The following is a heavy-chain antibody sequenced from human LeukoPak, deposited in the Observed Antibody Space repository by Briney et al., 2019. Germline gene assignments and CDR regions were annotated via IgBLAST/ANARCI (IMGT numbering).Heavy chain of an antibody. J-gene: IGHJ6*03. CDR2: IYYSGST. Sequence: SETLSLTCTVSGGSISSYYWSWIRQPPGKGLEWIGYIYYSGSTNYNPSLKSRVTISVDTPKNQFSLKLSSVTAADTAVYYCARDRWIQLWPTGYYYYYMDVWGKGTTVTVSS. CDR1: GGSISSYY. V-gene: IGHV4-59*01. D-gene: IGHD5-18*01. CDR3: ARDRWIQLWPTGYYYYYMDV.